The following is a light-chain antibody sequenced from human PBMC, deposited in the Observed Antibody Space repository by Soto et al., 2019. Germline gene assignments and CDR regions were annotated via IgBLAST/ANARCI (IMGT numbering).Light chain of an antibody. CDR2: EVT. V-gene: IGLV2-23*02. CDR3: CSYARSRTFV. CDR1: SSDVGSYNL. Sequence: QSALTQPASVSGSPGQSITISCTGTSSDVGSYNLVSWYQQHPGKAPKLIIYEVTKRPSGVPNRFSGSKSGNTASLTISGLQAEDEADYYCCSYARSRTFVFGGGTKVTVL. J-gene: IGLJ2*01.